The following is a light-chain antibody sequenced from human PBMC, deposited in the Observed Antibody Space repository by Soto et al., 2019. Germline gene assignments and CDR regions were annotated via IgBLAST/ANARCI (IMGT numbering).Light chain of an antibody. CDR2: GAS. Sequence: EIVMTQSPATLSVPPWERATLSCRASQSVSTNFAWYQQRPGQAPRLLIYGASSRATGIPDRFSGGGSGTDFTLTISRLEPEDFAVYYCQQFSSYPLTFGGGTKVDIK. J-gene: IGKJ4*01. V-gene: IGKV3-20*01. CDR1: QSVSTN. CDR3: QQFSSYPLT.